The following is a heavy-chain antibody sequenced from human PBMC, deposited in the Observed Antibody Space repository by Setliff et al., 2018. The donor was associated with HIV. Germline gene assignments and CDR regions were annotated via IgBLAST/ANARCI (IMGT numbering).Heavy chain of an antibody. CDR2: VWFDGRHK. J-gene: IGHJ4*02. Sequence: GESLTISCAASKFTFGDYDMYWVRQAPGKGLEWVATVWFDGRHKYYGNSVKGRFSVSRDNSKNTLYLQMNRLRPEDTAVYYCTKGAERQWGEGVVPFDSWGQGTRVTVSS. CDR3: TKGAERQWGEGVVPFDS. CDR1: KFTFGDYD. V-gene: IGHV3-30*02. D-gene: IGHD3-10*01.